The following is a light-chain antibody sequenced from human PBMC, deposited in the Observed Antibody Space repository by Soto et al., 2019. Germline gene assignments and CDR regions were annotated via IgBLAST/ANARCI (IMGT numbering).Light chain of an antibody. V-gene: IGKV3-11*01. Sequence: EIVLTQSPATLSLSPGERASLSCRASQSVSSYVAWYQQTPGQAPRLLIYDASNRATGIPDRFSGSGSGTDFTLTISRLEPEDFAVYYCQQYKNWLTWTFGQGTKVDI. CDR2: DAS. CDR3: QQYKNWLTWT. J-gene: IGKJ1*01. CDR1: QSVSSY.